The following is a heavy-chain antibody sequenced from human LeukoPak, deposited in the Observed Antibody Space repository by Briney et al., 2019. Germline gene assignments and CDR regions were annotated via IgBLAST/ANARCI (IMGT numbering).Heavy chain of an antibody. V-gene: IGHV3-30*18. Sequence: GRSLRLSCAASGFTFSSYGMHWVRQAPGKGLEWVAVISYDGSNKYYADSVKSRFTISRDNSKNTLYLQMNSLRAEDTAVYYCAEDRPDSSSWPAIDYWGQGTLVTVSS. J-gene: IGHJ4*02. D-gene: IGHD6-13*01. CDR2: ISYDGSNK. CDR1: GFTFSSYG. CDR3: AEDRPDSSSWPAIDY.